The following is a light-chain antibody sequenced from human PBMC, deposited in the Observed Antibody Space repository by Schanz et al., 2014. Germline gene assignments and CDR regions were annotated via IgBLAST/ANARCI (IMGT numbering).Light chain of an antibody. CDR2: DVS. Sequence: QSALTQPASVSGSPGQSITISCTGTSSDVGGYNFVSWYQQHPGKAPKLMIYDVSNRPSGVSYRFSGSKSGNTASLTISGLQAEDEADYYCSSYTSSSTLEFGGGTKLTVL. CDR1: SSDVGGYNF. CDR3: SSYTSSSTLE. V-gene: IGLV2-14*01. J-gene: IGLJ2*01.